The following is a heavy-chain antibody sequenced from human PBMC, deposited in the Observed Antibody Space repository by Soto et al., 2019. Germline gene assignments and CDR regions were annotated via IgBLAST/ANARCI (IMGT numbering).Heavy chain of an antibody. D-gene: IGHD3-22*01. CDR2: ICYSGGT. CDR1: GGSILDSTYY. V-gene: IGHV4-39*01. CDR3: ARHARGYYYGWFNP. Sequence: QLLLQESGPGLVKPSETLSLTCTVSGGSILDSTYYWAWIRQSPGKGLEWIGTICYSGGTFYTPPLKSRVAMSVDTSNNQFSLKMSSVTAADTAVYYCARHARGYYYGWFNPLGQGTRVTVSS. J-gene: IGHJ5*02.